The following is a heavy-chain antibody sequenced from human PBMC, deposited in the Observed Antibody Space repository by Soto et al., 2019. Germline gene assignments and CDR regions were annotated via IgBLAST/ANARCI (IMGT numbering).Heavy chain of an antibody. D-gene: IGHD3-16*01. CDR1: GFTFGTYS. CDR2: ISYDSDTI. CDR3: ARLYYVYV. J-gene: IGHJ6*03. Sequence: PGGSLRLSCAGSGFTFGTYSMNWVRQAAGKGLEWIAYISYDSDTIQYADSVKGRFTISRDNAKNSLYLQMNSLRDEDTAVYYCARLYYVYVWGKGTKATVPS. V-gene: IGHV3-48*02.